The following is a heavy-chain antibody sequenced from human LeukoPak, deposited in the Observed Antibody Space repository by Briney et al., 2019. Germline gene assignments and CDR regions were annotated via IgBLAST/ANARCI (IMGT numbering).Heavy chain of an antibody. CDR1: GFTFSSYG. V-gene: IGHV3-23*01. D-gene: IGHD6-13*01. Sequence: PGGSLRLSCAASGFTFSSYGMSWVRQAPGKGLEWVSVISGSGGSTDYADSVKGRFTISRDNSKNTLYLQMNSLRAEDTAVYYCAKVWQQMADAFDIWGQGTMFTVSS. CDR3: AKVWQQMADAFDI. J-gene: IGHJ3*02. CDR2: ISGSGGST.